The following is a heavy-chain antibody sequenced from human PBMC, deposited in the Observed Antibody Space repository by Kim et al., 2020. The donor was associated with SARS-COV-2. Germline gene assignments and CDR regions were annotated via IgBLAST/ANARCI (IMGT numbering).Heavy chain of an antibody. Sequence: RGRVTITADESTSTAYMELSSLRAEDTAVYYCARDYYYDSSGYYPEYFQHWGQGTLVTVSS. J-gene: IGHJ1*01. CDR3: ARDYYYDSSGYYPEYFQH. D-gene: IGHD3-22*01. V-gene: IGHV1-69*01.